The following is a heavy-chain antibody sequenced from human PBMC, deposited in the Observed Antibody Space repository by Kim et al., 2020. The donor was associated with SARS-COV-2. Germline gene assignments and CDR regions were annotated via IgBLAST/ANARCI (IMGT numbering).Heavy chain of an antibody. CDR3: ARNYGDLDY. J-gene: IGHJ4*02. V-gene: IGHV1-2*02. Sequence: TNYAHKFQGRVTMTRDTSITTAYMELSRLISDDTAVYYCARNYGDLDYWGQGTLVTVSS. CDR2: T. D-gene: IGHD4-17*01.